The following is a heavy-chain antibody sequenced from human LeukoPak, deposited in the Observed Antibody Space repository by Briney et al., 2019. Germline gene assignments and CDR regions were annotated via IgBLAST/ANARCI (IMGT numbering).Heavy chain of an antibody. D-gene: IGHD5-24*01. V-gene: IGHV3-30*14. CDR2: ISYDGSNK. J-gene: IGHJ6*02. CDR3: ARELEPPRSSLYYYYGMDV. CDR1: GFTFSSYA. Sequence: PGRSLRLSCAASGFTFSSYAMHWVRQAPGKGLEWVAVISYDGSNKHYADSVKGRFTISRDNSKNTLYLQMNSLRAEDTAVYYCARELEPPRSSLYYYYGMDVWGQGTTVTVSS.